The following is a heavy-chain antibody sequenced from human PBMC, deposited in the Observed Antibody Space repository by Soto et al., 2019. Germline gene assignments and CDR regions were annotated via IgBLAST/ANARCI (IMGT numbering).Heavy chain of an antibody. CDR3: TRDYQVGCISDAFDI. D-gene: IGHD1-26*01. Sequence: PGGSLRLSCTAPGFTFGDYTLSWVRQAPGKGLEWVGFIRSKTYGGTTEYAASAKGRFTISRDDSKSIAYLQMNSLKTEDTAVYYCTRDYQVGCISDAFDIWGQGTLVTVSS. J-gene: IGHJ3*02. V-gene: IGHV3-49*04. CDR1: GFTFGDYT. CDR2: IRSKTYGGTT.